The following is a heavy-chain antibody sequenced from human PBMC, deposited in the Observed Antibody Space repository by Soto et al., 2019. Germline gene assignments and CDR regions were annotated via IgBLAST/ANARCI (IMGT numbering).Heavy chain of an antibody. J-gene: IGHJ3*02. V-gene: IGHV3-64*01. CDR2: ISSNGGST. CDR3: ARDKGRYCSGSSCYSRYSGAFDI. CDR1: GFTFSSYA. Sequence: PGGSLRLSCAASGFTFSSYAMHWVRQAPGKGLEYVSAISSNGGSTYYANSVKGRFTISRDNSKNTLYLQMGSLRAEDMAVYYCARDKGRYCSGSSCYSRYSGAFDIWGQGTMVTVSS. D-gene: IGHD2-15*01.